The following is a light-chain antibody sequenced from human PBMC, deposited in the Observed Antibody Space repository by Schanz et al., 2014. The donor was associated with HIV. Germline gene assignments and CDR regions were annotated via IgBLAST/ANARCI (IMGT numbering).Light chain of an antibody. CDR3: ATWDDSLSAWV. CDR2: SNN. V-gene: IGLV1-44*01. J-gene: IGLJ3*02. CDR1: SSNLRSNT. Sequence: QSVLTQPPSASGTPGQGGTLSCSGSSSNLRSNTQNWDHPLPGTAPKLLIYSNNQRPSGVPDRFSGSKSGTSASLAISGLRSEDEADYYCATWDDSLSAWVFGGGTKLTVL.